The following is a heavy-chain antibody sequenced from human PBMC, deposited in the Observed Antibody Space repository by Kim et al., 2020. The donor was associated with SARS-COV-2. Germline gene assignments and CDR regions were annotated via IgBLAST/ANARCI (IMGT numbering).Heavy chain of an antibody. J-gene: IGHJ4*02. CDR3: AREVEGLIVGAMHYFDY. CDR2: INPSGGST. CDR1: GYTFTSYY. V-gene: IGHV1-46*01. D-gene: IGHD1-26*01. Sequence: ASVKVSCKASGYTFTSYYMHWVRQAPGQGLEWMGIINPSGGSTSYAQKFQGRVTMTRDTSTSTVYMELSSLRSEDTAVYYCAREVEGLIVGAMHYFDYWGQGTLVTVSS.